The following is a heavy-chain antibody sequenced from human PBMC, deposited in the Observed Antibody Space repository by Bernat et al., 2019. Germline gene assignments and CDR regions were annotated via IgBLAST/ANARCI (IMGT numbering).Heavy chain of an antibody. J-gene: IGHJ6*02. CDR3: ANPPVAGVYYYYGMDV. V-gene: IGHV3-23*01. CDR2: ISGSGGST. D-gene: IGHD6-19*01. CDR1: GFTFSSYA. Sequence: EVQLLESGGGLVQPGGSLRLSCAASGFTFSSYAMSWVRQAPGKGLEWVSAISGSGGSTYYADSVKGRFTISRDNSKNTLYLQMNSLRAEDTAVYYCANPPVAGVYYYYGMDVWGQRTTVTVSS.